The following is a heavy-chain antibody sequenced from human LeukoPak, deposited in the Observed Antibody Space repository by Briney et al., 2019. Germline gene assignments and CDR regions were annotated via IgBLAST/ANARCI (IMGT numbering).Heavy chain of an antibody. V-gene: IGHV3-73*01. CDR2: ITSKPESYAT. Sequence: GGSLKLSCAASGFSFGDSHIHWVRQASGKGLEWVGRITSKPESYATSYAASVRGGFTISRDDSKNTAYLQMNSLKTEDTAVYYCTTYISGHYWGQGSLVTVSS. CDR3: TTYISGHY. D-gene: IGHD3-22*01. CDR1: GFSFGDSH. J-gene: IGHJ4*02.